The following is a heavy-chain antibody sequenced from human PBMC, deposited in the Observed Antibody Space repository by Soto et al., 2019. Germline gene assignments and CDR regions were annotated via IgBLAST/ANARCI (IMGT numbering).Heavy chain of an antibody. CDR3: AKDTHRILYDSSGYFDY. J-gene: IGHJ4*02. V-gene: IGHV3-23*01. Sequence: PGGSLRLSCAASGFTFSSYAMSWVRQAPGKXLEWVSTIGGTGGSTYYADSVKGRFSISRDNSKNTLYLQMNSLRAEDTAVYYCAKDTHRILYDSSGYFDYWGQGTLVTVSS. CDR1: GFTFSSYA. D-gene: IGHD3-22*01. CDR2: IGGTGGST.